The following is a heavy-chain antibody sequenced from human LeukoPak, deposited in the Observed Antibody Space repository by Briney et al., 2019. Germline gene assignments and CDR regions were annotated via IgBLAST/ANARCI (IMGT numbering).Heavy chain of an antibody. V-gene: IGHV1-18*01. CDR3: ARVIGTAAGTLSLVY. J-gene: IGHJ4*02. CDR2: ISTYNGNT. Sequence: GASVKVSCKASGCTFTNYGVTWVRQAPGQGLEWMGWISTYNGNTNYAQKLQGRVTMTTDTSTSTAYMELRSLRSDDTAVYYCARVIGTAAGTLSLVYWGQGTLVTVSS. CDR1: GCTFTNYG. D-gene: IGHD6-13*01.